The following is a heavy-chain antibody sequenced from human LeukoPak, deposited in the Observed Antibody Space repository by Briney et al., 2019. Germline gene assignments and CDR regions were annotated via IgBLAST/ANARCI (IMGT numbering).Heavy chain of an antibody. Sequence: GGSLILSCAASGFTFSSYEMNWVRQAPGKGLEWVSYISSSGSTIYYADSVKGRFTISRDNSKNSLYLQMNSLRAEDTAVYYCARENXAGIXXWGQGTLVTV. J-gene: IGHJ1*01. V-gene: IGHV3-48*03. D-gene: IGHD6-19*01. CDR2: ISSSGSTI. CDR3: ARENXAGIXX. CDR1: GFTFSSYE.